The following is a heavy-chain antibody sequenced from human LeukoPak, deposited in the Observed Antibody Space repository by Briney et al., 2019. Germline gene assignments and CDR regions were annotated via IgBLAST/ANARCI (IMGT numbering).Heavy chain of an antibody. CDR2: INPHSGDT. J-gene: IGHJ3*02. Sequence: GASVKVSCKASGYIFTDYYMHWVRQAPGQGLEWMGWINPHSGDTNYAQKFQGRVTMTRDTSISTAYMELSRLRSDDTALYYCAGKGTNTFDAFDMWGQGTMVTVSS. V-gene: IGHV1-2*02. D-gene: IGHD2-8*01. CDR1: GYIFTDYY. CDR3: AGKGTNTFDAFDM.